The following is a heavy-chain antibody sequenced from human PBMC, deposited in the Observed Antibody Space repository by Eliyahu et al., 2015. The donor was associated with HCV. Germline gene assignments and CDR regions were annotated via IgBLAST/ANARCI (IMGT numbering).Heavy chain of an antibody. CDR2: IYYSGGT. CDR1: GGSISSSSYY. D-gene: IGHD3-22*01. J-gene: IGHJ4*02. CDR3: ARHFDYYDSSGFR. Sequence: QLQLQESGPGLVKPSETLSLTCTVSGGSISSSSYYWGWIRQPPGKGLEWIGSIYYSGGTYYNPSLKSRVTISVDTSKNQFSLKLSSVTAADTAVYYCARHFDYYDSSGFRWGQGTLVTVSS. V-gene: IGHV4-39*01.